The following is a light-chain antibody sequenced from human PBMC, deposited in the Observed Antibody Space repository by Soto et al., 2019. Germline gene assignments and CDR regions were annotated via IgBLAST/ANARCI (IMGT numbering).Light chain of an antibody. CDR1: SSDVGGYNL. CDR2: DVN. J-gene: IGLJ1*01. Sequence: QSALTQPASVSGSPEQSITISCTGTSSDVGGYNLFSWYQHHPGKAPKLIIYDVNNRPSGVSNRFSGSKSGNTASLTFSGLQAEDEADYYCTSYTTSSTYVFGTGTKVTVL. CDR3: TSYTTSSTYV. V-gene: IGLV2-14*03.